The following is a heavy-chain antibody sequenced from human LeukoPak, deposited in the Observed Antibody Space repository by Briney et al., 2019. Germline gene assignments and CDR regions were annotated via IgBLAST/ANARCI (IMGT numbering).Heavy chain of an antibody. D-gene: IGHD5-24*01. CDR2: IYSDWRST. CDR1: GLTFSLYW. Sequence: GGSLRLSCAVSGLTFSLYWMHWVRHAPGEGLVWVSRIYSDWRSTSYADCVESRFNISRQNAKNTLYLQMKSLRAGDRGVFYCRDGYRGFWGQGTLVTVSS. J-gene: IGHJ4*02. CDR3: RDGYRGF. V-gene: IGHV3-74*01.